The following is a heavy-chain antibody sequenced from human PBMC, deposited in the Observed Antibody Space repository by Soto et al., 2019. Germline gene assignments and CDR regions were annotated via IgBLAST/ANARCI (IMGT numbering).Heavy chain of an antibody. D-gene: IGHD2-8*02. Sequence: SETLSLTCTVSGGSISSGGYYWSWIRQHPGKGLEWIGYIYYSGVTNYNPSLEGRVTISIDKSKNQFSLKLTSVTAADTAVYYCARDKITGLFDYWGQGTLVTVSS. CDR3: ARDKITGLFDY. V-gene: IGHV4-31*03. CDR1: GGSISSGGYY. J-gene: IGHJ4*02. CDR2: IYYSGVT.